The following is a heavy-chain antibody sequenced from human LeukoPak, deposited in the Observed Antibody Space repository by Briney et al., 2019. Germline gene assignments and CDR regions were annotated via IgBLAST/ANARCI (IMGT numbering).Heavy chain of an antibody. D-gene: IGHD2-21*01. CDR2: ISGSGVGT. CDR3: AKDQVISGSDASDI. Sequence: GGSLRLSCAASGFTFSSYTMNWVRQAPGKGLEWVSAISGSGVGTYYADSVKGRFTISRDNSWNTLYLQMSSLRVEDTAVYYCAKDQVISGSDASDIWGQGTMVTVSS. CDR1: GFTFSSYT. J-gene: IGHJ3*02. V-gene: IGHV3-23*01.